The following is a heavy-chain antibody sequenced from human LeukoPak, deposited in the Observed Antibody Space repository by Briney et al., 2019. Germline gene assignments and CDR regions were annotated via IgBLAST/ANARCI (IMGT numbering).Heavy chain of an antibody. CDR2: ITDNGGNT. D-gene: IGHD2-21*01. V-gene: IGHV3-23*01. CDR1: GFIFNNYG. Sequence: GGSLRLSCAASGFIFNNYGMAWVRQAPGKGLEWVSAITDNGGNTLYTDPVKGRFTISRDNSESTLFLQMDSLRGEDTAIYYCARCGGDTCYSRPPDYRGQGVLVTVSS. CDR3: ARCGGDTCYSRPPDY. J-gene: IGHJ4*02.